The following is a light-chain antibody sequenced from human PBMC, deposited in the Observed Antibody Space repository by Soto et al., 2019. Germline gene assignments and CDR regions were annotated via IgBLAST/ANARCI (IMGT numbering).Light chain of an antibody. CDR3: QQRSNWPIT. CDR1: ESISGY. CDR2: DAS. J-gene: IGKJ5*01. Sequence: EIVLTQSPATLSLSPGERGTLSCRASESISGYLAWYQQRPGQAPRLLIYDASNRATGIPARFSGSGSGTDFTLTISSLEPEDFGVYYCQQRSNWPITFGQGTRLEIK. V-gene: IGKV3-11*01.